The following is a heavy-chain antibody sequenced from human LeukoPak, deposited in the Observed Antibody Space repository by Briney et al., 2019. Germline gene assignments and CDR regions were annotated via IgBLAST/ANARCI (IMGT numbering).Heavy chain of an antibody. J-gene: IGHJ4*02. D-gene: IGHD3-3*01. CDR3: ARAGDFSFKD. CDR1: GFTFSIYS. CDR2: ISSSSSTI. V-gene: IGHV3-48*01. Sequence: PGGSLRLSCAASGFTFSIYSMSWVRQAPGKGLEWVSYISSSSSTISYADSVKGRSTISRDNAENSLYLQMNSLRAEDTAVYYCARAGDFSFKDWGQGTLVTVSS.